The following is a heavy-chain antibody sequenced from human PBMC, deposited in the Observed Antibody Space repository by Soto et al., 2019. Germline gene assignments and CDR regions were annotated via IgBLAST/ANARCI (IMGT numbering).Heavy chain of an antibody. CDR1: GGSISSGGYY. CDR2: IYYSGST. D-gene: IGHD3-3*01. Sequence: QVQLQESGPGLVKPSQTLSLTCTVSGGSISSGGYYWSWIRQHPGKGLEWIGYIYYSGSTYYNPSLKSRVTISVYTSKNQFSLKLSSVPAADTAVYYCARDRYYDFWSGYPGYGMDVWGQGTTVTVSS. V-gene: IGHV4-31*03. CDR3: ARDRYYDFWSGYPGYGMDV. J-gene: IGHJ6*02.